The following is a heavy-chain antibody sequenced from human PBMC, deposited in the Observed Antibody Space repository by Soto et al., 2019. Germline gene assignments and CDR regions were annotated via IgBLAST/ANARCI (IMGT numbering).Heavy chain of an antibody. J-gene: IGHJ4*02. Sequence: EVQLVETGGGLIQPGGSLRLSCAASGFTVSSNYMSWVRQAPGKGLEWVSVIYSGGSTYYADSVKGRFTISRDNSKNTLYLQMNSLRAEDTAEYYCARASGNRGYRYGLYYWGQGTLVTVSS. CDR3: ARASGNRGYRYGLYY. V-gene: IGHV3-53*02. CDR2: IYSGGST. CDR1: GFTVSSNY. D-gene: IGHD5-18*01.